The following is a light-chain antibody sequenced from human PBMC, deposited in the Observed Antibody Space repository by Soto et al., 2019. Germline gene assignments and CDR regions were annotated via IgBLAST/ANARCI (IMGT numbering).Light chain of an antibody. J-gene: IGLJ1*01. V-gene: IGLV2-14*01. CDR2: DVS. Sequence: QSALTQPASVSGSPGQSITISCTGNSSDVGAYNYASWYQQYPGEAPKVIIYDVSHRPAGVSNRFSGSKSGNTAPLTISCLQTQDEADYYCSSYTSATTYVFGTGTKVTVL. CDR1: SSDVGAYNY. CDR3: SSYTSATTYV.